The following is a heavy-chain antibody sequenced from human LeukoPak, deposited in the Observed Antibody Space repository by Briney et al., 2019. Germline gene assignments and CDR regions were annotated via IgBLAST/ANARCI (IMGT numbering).Heavy chain of an antibody. CDR1: GFTFSTYW. Sequence: GGSLGLSCAASGFTFSTYWMYWVRQAPGKGLEWVANIKQDGSHKYYVDSVKGRFTISRDNAKNSLYLQMNSLRVEDTAVYYCVREEGYWGQGTLVTVSS. CDR2: IKQDGSHK. J-gene: IGHJ4*02. CDR3: VREEGY. V-gene: IGHV3-7*01.